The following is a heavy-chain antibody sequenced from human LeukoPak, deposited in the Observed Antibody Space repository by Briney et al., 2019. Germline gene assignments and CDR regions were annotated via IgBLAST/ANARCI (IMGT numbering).Heavy chain of an antibody. D-gene: IGHD2-2*01. Sequence: SVKVSFTASGGTFSIYAISWVRQAPGQGLEWMGGIIPIFGTANYAQKFQGRVTITADESTSTAYMELSSLRSEDTAVYYCARGGRCSSTSCYPINYYYYGMDVWGQGTTVTVSS. J-gene: IGHJ6*02. CDR1: GGTFSIYA. CDR2: IIPIFGTA. CDR3: ARGGRCSSTSCYPINYYYYGMDV. V-gene: IGHV1-69*13.